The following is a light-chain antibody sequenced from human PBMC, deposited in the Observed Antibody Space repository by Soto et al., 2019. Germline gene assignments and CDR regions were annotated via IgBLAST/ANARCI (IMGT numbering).Light chain of an antibody. CDR1: HSVSISY. J-gene: IGKJ4*01. CDR2: GAS. CDR3: QQYAYSQIT. V-gene: IGKV3-20*01. Sequence: EIVLTQSPGTLSVSPGEGATLSCRASHSVSISYLAWYQQKPGQAPRLLISGASSRATGIPDRFSGSGSGTDFSLTISRLEPVDFAVYYCQQYAYSQITFGGGTKVEIK.